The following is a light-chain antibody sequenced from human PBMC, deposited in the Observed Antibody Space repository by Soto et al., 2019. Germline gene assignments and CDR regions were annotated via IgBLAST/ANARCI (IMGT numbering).Light chain of an antibody. CDR1: QSVSSSF. J-gene: IGKJ1*01. CDR3: QQYVNSPT. CDR2: AAS. V-gene: IGKV3-20*01. Sequence: IVLTQSPGTLSLSPGXRATLSCRASQSVSSSFLVWYQQKPGQAPRLLMYAASSRATGIPDRFSGSGSGTAFTLTISRLEPEDSAVYYCQQYVNSPTFGQGTK.